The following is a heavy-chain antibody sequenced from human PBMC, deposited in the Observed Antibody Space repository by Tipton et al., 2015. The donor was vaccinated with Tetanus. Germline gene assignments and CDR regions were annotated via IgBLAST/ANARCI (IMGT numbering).Heavy chain of an antibody. CDR2: INHSGST. J-gene: IGHJ5*02. D-gene: IGHD3-10*01. V-gene: IGHV4-34*01. Sequence: TLSLTCAVYGGSFSGYYWSWIRQPPGKGLEWIGEINHSGSTNYNPSLKSRVTISVDTSKNQFSLKLSSVTAADTAVYYCARGLRFGEPKISPASWGQGPLVPVSS. CDR3: ARGLRFGEPKISPAS. CDR1: GGSFSGYY.